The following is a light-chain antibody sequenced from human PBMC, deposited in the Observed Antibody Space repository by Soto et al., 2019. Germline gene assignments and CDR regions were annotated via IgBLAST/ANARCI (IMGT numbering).Light chain of an antibody. CDR2: ATC. CDR3: HKYNPAPT. Sequence: DIQLTQSPSSLSASVGDRVTITCRASQAISSYLAWYQQKPGKVPELLIYATCTLQSGPPFRFSGSGSGKDFTLIISSLQYEDVATYYCHKYNPAPTFEGGTKVEIK. J-gene: IGKJ4*01. CDR1: QAISSY. V-gene: IGKV1-27*01.